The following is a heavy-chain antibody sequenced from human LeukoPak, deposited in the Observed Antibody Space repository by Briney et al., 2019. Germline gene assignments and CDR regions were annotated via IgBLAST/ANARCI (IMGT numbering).Heavy chain of an antibody. V-gene: IGHV4-34*01. D-gene: IGHD6-13*01. Sequence: SETLSLTCAVYGGSFSGYYWSWIRQPPGKGLEWIGEINHSGSTNYNPSLKSRVTISVDTSKNQFSLKLSSVTAADTAVYYCARGEQQLHAFDIWGQGTMVTVSS. CDR3: ARGEQQLHAFDI. J-gene: IGHJ3*02. CDR1: GGSFSGYY. CDR2: INHSGST.